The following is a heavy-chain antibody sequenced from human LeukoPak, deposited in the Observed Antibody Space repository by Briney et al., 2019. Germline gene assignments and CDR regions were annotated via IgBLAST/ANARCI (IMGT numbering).Heavy chain of an antibody. CDR1: GFTFSSYG. J-gene: IGHJ4*02. Sequence: PGGSLRLSCVVSGFTFSSYGMYWVRQAPGKGLEWVAVISYDGSNKYYADSVKGRFTISRDISKNTLYLQMNSLRTEDTAVYYCARDRSNSWSFDYWGQGTLVPVSS. CDR3: ARDRSNSWSFDY. V-gene: IGHV3-30*03. D-gene: IGHD6-13*01. CDR2: ISYDGSNK.